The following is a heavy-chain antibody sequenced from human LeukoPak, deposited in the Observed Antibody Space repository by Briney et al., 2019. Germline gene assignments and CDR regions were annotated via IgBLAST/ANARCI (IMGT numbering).Heavy chain of an antibody. CDR3: AKELVPAAMSGADS. Sequence: GGSLRLSCATSGFTFSNYAMTWVRQAPGKGLEWVSTISGTGGSTYYADSVKGRFTISRDNSKNTLYLQMNSLRAEDMAVYYCAKELVPAAMSGADSWGQGTLVTVSS. CDR1: GFTFSNYA. D-gene: IGHD2-2*01. J-gene: IGHJ4*02. CDR2: ISGTGGST. V-gene: IGHV3-23*01.